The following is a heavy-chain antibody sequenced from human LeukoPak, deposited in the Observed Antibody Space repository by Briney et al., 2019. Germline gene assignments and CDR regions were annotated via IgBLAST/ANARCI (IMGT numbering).Heavy chain of an antibody. CDR3: ARVYSSSWRYYYYYGMDV. CDR1: GGSFSGYY. Sequence: SETLSLTCAVYGGSFSGYYWSWIRQPPGKGLEWIGEINHSGSTNYNPSLKSRVTISVDTSKNLFSLKLSSVTAADTAVYYCARVYSSSWRYYYYYGMDVWGQGTTVTVSS. D-gene: IGHD6-13*01. V-gene: IGHV4-34*01. J-gene: IGHJ6*02. CDR2: INHSGST.